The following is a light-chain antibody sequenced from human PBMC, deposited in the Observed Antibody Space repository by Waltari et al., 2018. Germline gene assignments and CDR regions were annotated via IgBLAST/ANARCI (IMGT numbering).Light chain of an antibody. CDR3: QQYNKWPLS. J-gene: IGKJ4*01. Sequence: EIVVTQSAATLSVSPGERATLTCRASQSVSTNFAWYHQKPGQAPRLPIYGASTRATGIPARFSGSGSGTEFTLTISSLQSEDFAVYYCQQYNKWPLSFGGGTKVEIK. V-gene: IGKV3-15*01. CDR2: GAS. CDR1: QSVSTN.